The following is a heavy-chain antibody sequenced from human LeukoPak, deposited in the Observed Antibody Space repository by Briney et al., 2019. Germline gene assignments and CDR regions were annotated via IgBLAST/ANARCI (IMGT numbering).Heavy chain of an antibody. V-gene: IGHV1-18*01. CDR3: ARDRTPMIVVVTLDY. CDR2: ISAYNGNT. J-gene: IGHJ4*02. Sequence: ASVKVSCKASGYTFTSYGISWVRQAPGQGLEWMGWISAYNGNTNYAQKLQGRVTMTTDTSTSTAYMELRSLRSDDTAVYYCARDRTPMIVVVTLDYWGQGTLVTVSS. CDR1: GYTFTSYG. D-gene: IGHD3-22*01.